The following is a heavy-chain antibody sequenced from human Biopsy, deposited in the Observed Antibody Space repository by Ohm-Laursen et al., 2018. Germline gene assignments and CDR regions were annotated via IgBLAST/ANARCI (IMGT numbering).Heavy chain of an antibody. CDR2: INGGGDGT. CDR3: AKDLKWDVSADYFDF. D-gene: IGHD1-26*01. J-gene: IGHJ4*02. CDR1: GFPFSTYA. Sequence: SLRLSCAASGFPFSTYAMSWVRQTPGKGLEWVSNINGGGDGTFYVDSVKGRFSISRDNSKNTLYLQMKSLRAEDTALYYCAKDLKWDVSADYFDFWGQGTLVTVSS. V-gene: IGHV3-23*01.